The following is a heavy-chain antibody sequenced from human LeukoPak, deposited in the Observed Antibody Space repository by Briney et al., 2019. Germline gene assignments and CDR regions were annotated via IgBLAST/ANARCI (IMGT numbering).Heavy chain of an antibody. CDR2: ISGSGGNT. CDR3: ARYCGGDCSSPHFDY. D-gene: IGHD2-21*02. V-gene: IGHV3-21*01. CDR1: GXAVSSNY. J-gene: IGHJ4*02. Sequence: PGGSLRLSCAASGXAVSSNYMSWVRQAPGKGLEWVSAISGSGGNTYYADSVKGRFTISRDNAKNSLYLQMNSLRAEDTAVYYCARYCGGDCSSPHFDYWGQGTLVTVSS.